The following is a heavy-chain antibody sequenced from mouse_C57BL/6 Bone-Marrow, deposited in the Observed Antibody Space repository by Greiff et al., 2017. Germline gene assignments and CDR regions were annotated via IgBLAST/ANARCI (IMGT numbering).Heavy chain of an antibody. CDR2: IWRGGST. Sequence: QVQLQQSGPGLVQPSQSLSITCTVSGFSLTSYGVPWVRQSPGKGLEWLGVIWRGGSTDYNAAFISRLGISTDNSKRQFFCKRNILQADYTAIYYGGSYGTTGLAMDYWGQGTSVTVSS. CDR1: GFSLTSYG. V-gene: IGHV2-2*01. CDR3: GSYGTTGLAMDY. J-gene: IGHJ4*01. D-gene: IGHD1-1*02.